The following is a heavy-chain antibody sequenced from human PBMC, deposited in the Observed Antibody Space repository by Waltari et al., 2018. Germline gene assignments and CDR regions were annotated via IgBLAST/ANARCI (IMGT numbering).Heavy chain of an antibody. CDR2: INHSGST. Sequence: QVQLQQWGAGLLKPSETLSLTCAVYGGSFSGYYWSWIRQPPGKGLEWIGEINHSGSTNYNPSLKSRVTISVDTSKNQFSLKLSSVTAADTAVYYCARDGYHGGVDYWGQGTLVTVSS. V-gene: IGHV4-34*01. D-gene: IGHD5-12*01. CDR3: ARDGYHGGVDY. CDR1: GGSFSGYY. J-gene: IGHJ4*02.